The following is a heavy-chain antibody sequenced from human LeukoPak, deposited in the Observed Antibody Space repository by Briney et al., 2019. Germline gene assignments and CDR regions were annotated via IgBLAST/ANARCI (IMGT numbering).Heavy chain of an antibody. V-gene: IGHV3-11*01. CDR2: ISDSGSTI. CDR1: EFVFSDYY. CDR3: AREMEGDYGSGTFFVL. Sequence: GGSLRLSCAASEFVFSDYYMSWIRQAPGKGLEWVSYISDSGSTIYYADSVKGRFTISRDNVKNSLYLQMNGLRAEDTAVYYCAREMEGDYGSGTFFVLWGQGNMVTVSP. D-gene: IGHD3-10*01. J-gene: IGHJ4*02.